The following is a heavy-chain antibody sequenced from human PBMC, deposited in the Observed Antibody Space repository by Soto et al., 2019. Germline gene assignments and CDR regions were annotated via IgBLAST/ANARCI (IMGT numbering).Heavy chain of an antibody. CDR2: INSDGSST. V-gene: IGHV3-74*01. J-gene: IGHJ3*02. CDR1: GFNFSSYW. D-gene: IGHD5-12*01. Sequence: GGSLRLSCAASGFNFSSYWVHWVRQAPGKGLVWVSRINSDGSSTSYADSVKGRFTISRDNAKNTLYLQMNSLRAEDTAVYYCARARWLPVDAFDIWGQGTMVTVSS. CDR3: ARARWLPVDAFDI.